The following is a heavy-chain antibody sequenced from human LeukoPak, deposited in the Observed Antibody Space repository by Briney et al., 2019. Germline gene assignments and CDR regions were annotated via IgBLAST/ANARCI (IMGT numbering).Heavy chain of an antibody. CDR3: ARVLNDSSGYNYPY. CDR2: INPNSGGT. CDR1: GYTFTGYY. V-gene: IGHV1-2*02. J-gene: IGHJ4*02. D-gene: IGHD3-22*01. Sequence: ASVKVSCKASGYTFTGYYMHWVRQAPGEGLEWMGWINPNSGGTNYEQKFRGRVTMTRDTSISTAYMELSRLRSDDTAVYYCARVLNDSSGYNYPYWGQGTLVTVSS.